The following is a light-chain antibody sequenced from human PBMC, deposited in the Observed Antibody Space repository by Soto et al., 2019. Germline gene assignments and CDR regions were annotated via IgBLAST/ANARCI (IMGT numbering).Light chain of an antibody. CDR1: QSVSTY. CDR2: DAS. V-gene: IGKV3-11*01. CDR3: QLRSNWPPYT. Sequence: EIVLTQSPATLSLSPGERATLSCRASQSVSTYLAWYQQKPGQAPRLLIYDASNRATGIPARFSGSGSGTDFTLTISSLYPGDFAVYYCQLRSNWPPYTFGQGTKLEIK. J-gene: IGKJ2*01.